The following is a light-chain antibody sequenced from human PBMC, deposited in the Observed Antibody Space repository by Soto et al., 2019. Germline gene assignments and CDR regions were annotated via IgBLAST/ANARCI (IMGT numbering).Light chain of an antibody. CDR3: QQHNNWPWT. V-gene: IGKV3-15*01. CDR1: QSVGSN. J-gene: IGKJ1*01. CDR2: GAS. Sequence: EIVMTQSPATLSVSPGERATLSCRASQSVGSNLAWYQQKPGQAPRLLIYGASTRATGIPARFSGSGSGTEFTLSISSLQSEDFAVYHCQQHNNWPWTFGQGTKVDIK.